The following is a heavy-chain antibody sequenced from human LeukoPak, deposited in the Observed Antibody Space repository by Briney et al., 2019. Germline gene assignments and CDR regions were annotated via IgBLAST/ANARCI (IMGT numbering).Heavy chain of an antibody. CDR3: ARDRWHSSGWYTGEFDY. V-gene: IGHV3-21*01. D-gene: IGHD6-19*01. Sequence: GGSLRLTCAASGFTFSSYSMNWVRQAPGKGLEWVSSISSSSSYIYYADSVKGRFTISRDNAKNSLYLQMNSLRAEDTAVYYCARDRWHSSGWYTGEFDYWGQGTLVTVSS. CDR2: ISSSSSYI. CDR1: GFTFSSYS. J-gene: IGHJ4*02.